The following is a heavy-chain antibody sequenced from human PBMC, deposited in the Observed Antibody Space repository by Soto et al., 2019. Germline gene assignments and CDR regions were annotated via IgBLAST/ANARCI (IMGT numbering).Heavy chain of an antibody. CDR2: TYYRSNWRH. CDR3: ARGVAGSGFDL. V-gene: IGHV6-1*01. CDR1: GYSVSSNTAA. Sequence: HSHTRSLPCAISGYSVSSNTAAWNWIRSSPSRGLEWLGRTYYRSNWRHDYAVSVKSRITVNPDTSKNHFSLQLNSVTPDDTAVHYCARGVAGSGFDLWGQGTLVTVSS. D-gene: IGHD6-19*01. J-gene: IGHJ4*02.